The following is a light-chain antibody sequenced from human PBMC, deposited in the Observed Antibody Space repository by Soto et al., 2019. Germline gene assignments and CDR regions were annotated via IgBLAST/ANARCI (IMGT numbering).Light chain of an antibody. J-gene: IGLJ2*01. CDR3: QSYDSSLSGVV. CDR2: ASS. CDR1: SSNIGAGYD. V-gene: IGLV1-40*01. Sequence: QSVLTQPPSVSGAPGQGVTISCTGASSNIGAGYDVHWYHQIPGTAPKLLMYASSNRPSGVPDRFSGSKSGTSASLDITGLQAEDEGEYYCQSYDSSLSGVVFGGGTKLTVL.